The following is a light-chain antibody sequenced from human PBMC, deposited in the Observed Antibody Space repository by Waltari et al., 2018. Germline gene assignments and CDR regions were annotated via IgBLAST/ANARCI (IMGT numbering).Light chain of an antibody. J-gene: IGKJ5*01. Sequence: AIRMTQSPSSLSASTGDRVTITCRASQGISCYLAWYQQKPVKAPKLLSYAASTLQSGVPSRFSGSGSGTDFTLTISCLQSEDFATYYCQQYYSYGGTFGQGTRLEIK. CDR2: AAS. CDR1: QGISCY. CDR3: QQYYSYGGT. V-gene: IGKV1-8*01.